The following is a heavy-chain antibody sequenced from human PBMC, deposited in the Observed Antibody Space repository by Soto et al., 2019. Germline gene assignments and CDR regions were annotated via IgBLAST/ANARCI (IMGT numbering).Heavy chain of an antibody. D-gene: IGHD3-22*01. V-gene: IGHV4-34*01. CDR1: GGSFGGYY. J-gene: IGHJ4*02. Sequence: PSETLSLTCAVYGGSFGGYYWSWIRQPPGKGLEWIGEINHSGSTNYNPSLKSRVTISVDTSKNQFSLKLSSVTAADTAVYYCASLSHDSSRYYPSPFDYWGQGNLVTVSS. CDR2: INHSGST. CDR3: ASLSHDSSRYYPSPFDY.